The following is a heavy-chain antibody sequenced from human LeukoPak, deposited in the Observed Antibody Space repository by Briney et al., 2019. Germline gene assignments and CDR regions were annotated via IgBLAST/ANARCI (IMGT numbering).Heavy chain of an antibody. D-gene: IGHD3-10*01. CDR1: GFTFSSYS. J-gene: IGHJ3*02. CDR2: IWYDGSDK. CDR3: ARAGNGFDI. V-gene: IGHV3-33*08. Sequence: GGSLRLSCAASGFTFSSYSMNWVRQPPGKGLEWVAVIWYDGSDKYYTDSVKGRFTISRDNSKNTLYLQMNSLRAEDTAVYYCARAGNGFDIWGQGTMVTVSS.